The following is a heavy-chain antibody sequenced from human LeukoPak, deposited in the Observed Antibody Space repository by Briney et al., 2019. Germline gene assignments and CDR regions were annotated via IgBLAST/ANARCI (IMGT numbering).Heavy chain of an antibody. Sequence: GGSLRLSCAASGFTFSSYAMSWVRQAPGKGLEWVSAISGSGGSTYYADSVKGRFTISRDNSKNTLYLQMNSLRAEDTVVYYCAKDSSGLYYFDYWGQGTLVTVSS. CDR3: AKDSSGLYYFDY. CDR2: ISGSGGST. J-gene: IGHJ4*02. V-gene: IGHV3-23*01. D-gene: IGHD3-22*01. CDR1: GFTFSSYA.